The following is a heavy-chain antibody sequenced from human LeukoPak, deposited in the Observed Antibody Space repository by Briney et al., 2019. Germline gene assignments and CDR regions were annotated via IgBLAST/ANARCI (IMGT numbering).Heavy chain of an antibody. J-gene: IGHJ3*02. D-gene: IGHD1-26*01. CDR3: ARMWEPYSDAFDI. Sequence: ASVKVSCKASGYTFTSYGISWVRQAPGQGLEWMGWISAYNGNTNYEGRVTMTTDTSTSTAYMELRSLRSDDTAVYYCARMWEPYSDAFDIWGQGTMVTVSS. CDR2: ISAYNGNT. V-gene: IGHV1-18*01. CDR1: GYTFTSYG.